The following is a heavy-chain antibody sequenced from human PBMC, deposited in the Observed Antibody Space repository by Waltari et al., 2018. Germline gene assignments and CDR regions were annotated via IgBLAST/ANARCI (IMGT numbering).Heavy chain of an antibody. CDR2: IIPIFGTA. V-gene: IGHV1-69*13. J-gene: IGHJ4*02. D-gene: IGHD3-22*01. CDR1: GGTFSSYA. Sequence: QVQLVQSGAEVKKHGSSVKVSCKASGGTFSSYAIRWVRQAPGQGLEWMGRIIPIFGTANYAQKFQGRVTITADKSTSTAYMELSSLRSEDTAVYYCARDLLHYYDSSGYYSHYWGQGTLVTVSS. CDR3: ARDLLHYYDSSGYYSHY.